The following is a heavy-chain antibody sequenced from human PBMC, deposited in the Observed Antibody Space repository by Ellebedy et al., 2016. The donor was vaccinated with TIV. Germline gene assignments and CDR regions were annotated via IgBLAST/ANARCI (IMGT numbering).Heavy chain of an antibody. J-gene: IGHJ6*02. V-gene: IGHV3-73*01. CDR2: IRSKANSYAT. CDR3: MRGDFWSGNYYYGMDV. CDR1: GFTFSGSA. Sequence: GESLKISCAASGFTFSGSAMHWVRQASGKGLEWVGRIRSKANSYATAYAASVKGRFTISRDDSKNTAYLQMNSLKTEDTAVYYCMRGDFWSGNYYYGMDVWGQGTTVTVSS. D-gene: IGHD3-3*01.